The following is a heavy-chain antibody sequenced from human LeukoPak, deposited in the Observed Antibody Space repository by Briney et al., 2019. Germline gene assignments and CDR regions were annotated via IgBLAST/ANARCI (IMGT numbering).Heavy chain of an antibody. D-gene: IGHD3-22*01. CDR2: INPNSGGT. J-gene: IGHJ4*02. CDR1: GYTFTGYY. Sequence: ASVKVSCKASGYTFTGYYMHWVRQAPGQGLEWMGWINPNSGGTNYAQKFQGRVTMTRDTSISTAYMELSSLRSEDTAVYYCARDSYSDSSGNFDYWGQGTLVTVSS. CDR3: ARDSYSDSSGNFDY. V-gene: IGHV1-2*02.